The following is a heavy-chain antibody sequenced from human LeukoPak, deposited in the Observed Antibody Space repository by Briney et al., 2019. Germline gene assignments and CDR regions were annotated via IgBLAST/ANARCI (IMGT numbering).Heavy chain of an antibody. Sequence: GGSLRLSCAASGFTFSSYAMHWVRQAPGKGLEWVAVISYDGSNKDYADSVKGRFTISRDNSKNTLYLQMNSLRAEDTAVYYCARDWRGYSYGYFFDYWGQGTLVTVSS. CDR3: ARDWRGYSYGYFFDY. V-gene: IGHV3-30*04. D-gene: IGHD5-18*01. J-gene: IGHJ4*02. CDR1: GFTFSSYA. CDR2: ISYDGSNK.